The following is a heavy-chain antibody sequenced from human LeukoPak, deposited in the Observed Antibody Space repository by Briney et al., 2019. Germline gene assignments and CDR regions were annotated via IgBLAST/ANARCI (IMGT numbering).Heavy chain of an antibody. J-gene: IGHJ4*02. CDR1: GGSISSSSYY. D-gene: IGHD2-2*02. Sequence: SETLSLTCTVSGGSISSSSYYRGWIRQPPGKGLEWVGRIYDNANTYYNSSLKSRVSISVDTSKNQFSLKLSSVTAADRAAYYCARQRRNDCSSSSCYIVYGRQGTLITVSS. CDR2: IYDNANT. V-gene: IGHV4-39*01. CDR3: ARQRRNDCSSSSCYIVY.